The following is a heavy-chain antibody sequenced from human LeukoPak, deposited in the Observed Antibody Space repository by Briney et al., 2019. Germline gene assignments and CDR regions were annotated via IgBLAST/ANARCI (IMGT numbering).Heavy chain of an antibody. CDR2: IRDDGSIK. CDR3: AKTTTTLHHYYYYMDV. Sequence: GGSLRLSCAASGFTVSSNYMSWVRQAPGKGLEWVAFIRDDGSIKYYADSLKGQFTVSRDNSKNTLYLQMNSLRAEDTAVYYCAKTTTTLHHYYYYMDVWGKGTTVTVSS. D-gene: IGHD1-1*01. V-gene: IGHV3-30*02. J-gene: IGHJ6*03. CDR1: GFTVSSNY.